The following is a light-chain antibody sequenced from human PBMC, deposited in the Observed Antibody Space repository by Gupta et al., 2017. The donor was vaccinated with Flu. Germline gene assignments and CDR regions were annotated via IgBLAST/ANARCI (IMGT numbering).Light chain of an antibody. CDR1: QRLLHSNGDNY. CDR3: MQALQTPWT. V-gene: IGKV2-28*01. J-gene: IGKJ1*01. Sequence: DIVMTQSPLSLPVTPGEPASISCRSSQRLLHSNGDNYLDWYLQKPGQSPQLLTYLGSNRASGVPDRFSGSGSGKDFTLKISRVEAEDVGIYYCMQALQTPWTFGQGTKVEIK. CDR2: LGS.